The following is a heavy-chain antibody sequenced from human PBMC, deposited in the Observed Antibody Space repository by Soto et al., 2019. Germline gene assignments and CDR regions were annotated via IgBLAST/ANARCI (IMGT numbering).Heavy chain of an antibody. CDR1: GFTFSSYA. V-gene: IGHV3-30-3*01. Sequence: PGGSLRLSCAASGFTFSSYAMHWVRQAPGKGLEWVAVISYDGSNKYYADSVKGRFTISRDNSKNTLYLQMNSLRAEDTAVYYCARDTTFHYFDYWGQGTLVTVS. J-gene: IGHJ4*02. CDR2: ISYDGSNK. D-gene: IGHD3-16*01. CDR3: ARDTTFHYFDY.